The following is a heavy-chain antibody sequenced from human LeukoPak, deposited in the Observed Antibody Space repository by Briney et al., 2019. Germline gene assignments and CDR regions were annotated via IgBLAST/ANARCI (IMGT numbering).Heavy chain of an antibody. CDR1: GSTFSSYA. D-gene: IGHD2-21*02. Sequence: PGGSLRLSCAASGSTFSSYAMSWVRQAPGKGLEWDSATSGSGGSTYYADSVKGRFTISRDNSKNTLYLEMNSLRAEDTAVYYCAQRSTATYYYYGMDVWGQGTTVTVSS. CDR3: AQRSTATYYYYGMDV. J-gene: IGHJ6*02. CDR2: TSGSGGST. V-gene: IGHV3-23*01.